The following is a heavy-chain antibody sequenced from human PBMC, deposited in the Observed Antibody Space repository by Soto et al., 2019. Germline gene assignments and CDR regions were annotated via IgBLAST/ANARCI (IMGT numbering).Heavy chain of an antibody. V-gene: IGHV1-8*01. CDR1: GYTFTSYD. J-gene: IGHJ4*02. CDR3: TRSRGGTAADFDY. Sequence: QVQLVQSGAEVKKPGASVKVSCKASGYTFTSYDINWVRQAAGQGLEWTGWMNPDSGITGYVQTFQGSDTMTRDTAMSTAYVELSSLTSEDTAVYYCTRSRGGTAADFDYWGQEPPVTASS. D-gene: IGHD3-16*01. CDR2: MNPDSGIT.